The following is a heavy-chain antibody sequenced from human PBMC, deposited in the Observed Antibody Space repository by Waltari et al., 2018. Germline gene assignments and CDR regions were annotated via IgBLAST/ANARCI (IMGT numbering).Heavy chain of an antibody. D-gene: IGHD3-16*01. CDR1: GFSFSSYW. J-gene: IGHJ4*02. CDR2: IKPDGSGK. CDR3: ARMGAGRAPDY. V-gene: IGHV3-7*03. Sequence: EVQLVESGGGWVQPGGSLSLSGAASGFSFSSYWMTWSRQAPGTGLEWVATIKPDGSGKFYVDSVKGRFSISRDNAKNSLYLQMNSLRAEDTAIFYCARMGAGRAPDYWGQGTLVTVSS.